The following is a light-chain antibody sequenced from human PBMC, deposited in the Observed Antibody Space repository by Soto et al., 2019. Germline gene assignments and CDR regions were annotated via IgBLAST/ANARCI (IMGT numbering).Light chain of an antibody. CDR3: SSYTSRNTLA. CDR1: SSDVGGYNF. V-gene: IGLV2-14*01. CDR2: EVT. Sequence: QSALTQPASVSGSPGQSITISCTGTSSDVGGYNFVSWYQQHPGKAPKLMIYEVTDRPPGVSNRFSGSKSGSTASLTISGLQAEDEADYYCSSYTSRNTLAFGGGTELTVL. J-gene: IGLJ2*01.